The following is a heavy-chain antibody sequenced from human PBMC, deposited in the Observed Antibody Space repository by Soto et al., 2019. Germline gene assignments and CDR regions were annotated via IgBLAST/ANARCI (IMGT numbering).Heavy chain of an antibody. Sequence: QVQLVESGGGVVQPGRSQRLSCAASGFTFSTYPMHWVRQAPGKGLEWVAVISYDGSNKYYADSVKGRFTISTDNSKNTLYLQMNSLRAEDTAVYYCARDRVDCSGGSCYSAFDYWGQGTLVTVSS. CDR3: ARDRVDCSGGSCYSAFDY. D-gene: IGHD2-15*01. CDR2: ISYDGSNK. J-gene: IGHJ4*02. V-gene: IGHV3-30-3*01. CDR1: GFTFSTYP.